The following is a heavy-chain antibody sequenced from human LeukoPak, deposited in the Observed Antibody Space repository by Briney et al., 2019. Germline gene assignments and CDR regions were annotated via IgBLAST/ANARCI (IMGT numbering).Heavy chain of an antibody. CDR2: LFDSVNT. Sequence: PSETLSLTCTVSGGSISSHYWSWIRQPPGKGLEWIAYLFDSVNTKDNPSLQSRLTLSADTSKNQFSLRLSSVTAADTAVYYCATIKRESIFAYFDFWGQGIKVTVSS. D-gene: IGHD3-16*01. CDR3: ATIKRESIFAYFDF. CDR1: GGSISSHY. V-gene: IGHV4-59*11. J-gene: IGHJ4*02.